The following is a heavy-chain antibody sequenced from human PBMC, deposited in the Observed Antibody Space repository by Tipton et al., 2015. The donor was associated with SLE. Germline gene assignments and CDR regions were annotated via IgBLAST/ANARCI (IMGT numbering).Heavy chain of an antibody. CDR3: AGELGIGSFDI. V-gene: IGHV4-61*02. J-gene: IGHJ3*02. Sequence: TLSLTCTVSGGSINGGSYYWSWIRQPAGKGLEWIGRIYTSGSTNYNPSLKSRVTTSVDTSKNQFSLKLSSVTAADTAVYYCAGELGIGSFDIWGQGTMVTVSS. D-gene: IGHD7-27*01. CDR1: GGSINGGSYY. CDR2: IYTSGST.